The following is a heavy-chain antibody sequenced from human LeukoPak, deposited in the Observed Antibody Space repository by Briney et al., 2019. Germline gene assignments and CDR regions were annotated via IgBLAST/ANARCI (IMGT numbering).Heavy chain of an antibody. D-gene: IGHD3-3*01. V-gene: IGHV1-18*01. J-gene: IGHJ4*02. CDR3: ARDQILEWLSPSDY. CDR2: ISAYNGNT. CDR1: GYTFTSYG. Sequence: ASVKVSCKASGYTFTSYGIRWVRQAPGQGLEWMGWISAYNGNTNYAQKLQGRVTMTTDTSTSTAYMELRSLRSDDTAVYYCARDQILEWLSPSDYWGQGTLVTVSS.